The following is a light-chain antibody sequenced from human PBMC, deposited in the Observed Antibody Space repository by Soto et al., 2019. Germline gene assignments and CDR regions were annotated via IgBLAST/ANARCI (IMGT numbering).Light chain of an antibody. CDR3: QQYDDWPIT. Sequence: EIVLTQSPATLSSSPGETATLSCRASQYVGTRLAWYQHKPGQAPRLLIYYTSNRATGIPARFSGSGSGTEFTLTISSLQSEDFAVYFCQQYDDWPITFGQGTRLEIK. CDR1: QYVGTR. J-gene: IGKJ5*01. CDR2: YTS. V-gene: IGKV3D-15*01.